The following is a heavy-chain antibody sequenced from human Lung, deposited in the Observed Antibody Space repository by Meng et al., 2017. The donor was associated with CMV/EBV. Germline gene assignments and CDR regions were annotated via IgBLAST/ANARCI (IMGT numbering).Heavy chain of an antibody. CDR2: VSSSGSD. Sequence: QVQLQESGPGLVKPSETLSLICTVSGDAITSYYWSWIRQSPGKGMEWIGYVSSSGSDNYNPSLKTRVTISVDTSKNQFSLKLNSVTAADTAIYFCAKEGGKGGFDPWGQGTLVTVSS. J-gene: IGHJ5*02. CDR3: AKEGGKGGFDP. V-gene: IGHV4-59*01. CDR1: GDAITSYY. D-gene: IGHD3-16*01.